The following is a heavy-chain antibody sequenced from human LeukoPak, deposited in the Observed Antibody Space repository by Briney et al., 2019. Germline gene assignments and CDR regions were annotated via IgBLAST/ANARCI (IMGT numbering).Heavy chain of an antibody. Sequence: SVKVSCKASGGTFSSYAISWVRRAPGQGLEWMGGIIPIFGTANYAQKFQGRVTITADESTSTAYMELSSLRSEDTAVYYCARGLPAAIVWNWFDPWGQGTLVTVSS. D-gene: IGHD2-2*01. CDR3: ARGLPAAIVWNWFDP. V-gene: IGHV1-69*13. CDR2: IIPIFGTA. CDR1: GGTFSSYA. J-gene: IGHJ5*02.